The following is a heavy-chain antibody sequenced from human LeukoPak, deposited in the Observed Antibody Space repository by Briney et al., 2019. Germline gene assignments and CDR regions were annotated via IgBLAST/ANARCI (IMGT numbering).Heavy chain of an antibody. Sequence: SETLSLTCAVYGGSFSGYYWSWIRLPPGKGLEWIGEINHSGSTNYSPSLKSRVTISVDTSKKQFSLKLSSVTAADTAVYYCARRCYSLRYWGQGTLVTVSS. J-gene: IGHJ4*02. D-gene: IGHD2-15*01. V-gene: IGHV4-34*01. CDR3: ARRCYSLRY. CDR1: GGSFSGYY. CDR2: INHSGST.